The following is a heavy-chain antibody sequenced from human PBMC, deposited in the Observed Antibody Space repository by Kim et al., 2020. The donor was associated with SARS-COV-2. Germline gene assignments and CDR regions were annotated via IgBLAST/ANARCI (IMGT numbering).Heavy chain of an antibody. D-gene: IGHD3-3*01. Sequence: GGSLRLSCAASGFTFSSYWMHWVRQAPGKGLVWVSRINRDGSGTSYADSVKGRFTISRDNAQNTLYLQMNSLRAEDTAVYYCARDLDPNSNYYFYGMDVWGQGTTVTVSS. V-gene: IGHV3-74*01. CDR2: INRDGSGT. CDR3: ARDLDPNSNYYFYGMDV. J-gene: IGHJ6*02. CDR1: GFTFSSYW.